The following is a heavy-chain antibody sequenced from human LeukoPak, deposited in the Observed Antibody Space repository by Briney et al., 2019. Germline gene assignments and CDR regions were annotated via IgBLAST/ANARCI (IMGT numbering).Heavy chain of an antibody. J-gene: IGHJ4*02. CDR1: GYTFTSYD. CDR2: MNPNSGNT. D-gene: IGHD6-6*01. Sequence: ASVKVSCKASGYTFTSYDINWVRQATGQGLEWMGWMNPNSGNTGYAQKFQGRVTITRNTSISTAYMELSSLRSEDTAVHYCARGLTSSSSHFDYWGQGTLVTVSS. CDR3: ARGLTSSSSHFDY. V-gene: IGHV1-8*03.